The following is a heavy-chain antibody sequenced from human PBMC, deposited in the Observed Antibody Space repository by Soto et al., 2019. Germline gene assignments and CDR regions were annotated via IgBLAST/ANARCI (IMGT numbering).Heavy chain of an antibody. D-gene: IGHD1-20*01. V-gene: IGHV3-33*01. CDR1: GFTFSSYG. CDR2: IWYDGSNK. J-gene: IGHJ6*03. Sequence: QVQLVESGGGVVQPGRSLRLSCAASGFTFSSYGMHWVRQAPGKGLEWVAVIWYDGSNKYYADSVKGRFTISRDNYKNTLYLQMNSLRAEDTAVYYCARVIGYNWNYYYYMDVWGKGTTVTVSS. CDR3: ARVIGYNWNYYYYMDV.